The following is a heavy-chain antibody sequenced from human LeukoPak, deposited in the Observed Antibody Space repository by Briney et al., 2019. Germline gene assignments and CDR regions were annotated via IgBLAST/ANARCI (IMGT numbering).Heavy chain of an antibody. V-gene: IGHV3-21*01. CDR1: GFTFSSYS. J-gene: IGHJ4*02. D-gene: IGHD4-17*01. Sequence: PGGSLRLSCAASGFTFSSYSMNWVRQAPGKGLEWVSSISSSSSYIYYADSVKGRFTISRDNAKNSLYLQMNSLRAEDTAVYYCARDGKGVTTGSFDYWGQGTLVTVSS. CDR2: ISSSSSYI. CDR3: ARDGKGVTTGSFDY.